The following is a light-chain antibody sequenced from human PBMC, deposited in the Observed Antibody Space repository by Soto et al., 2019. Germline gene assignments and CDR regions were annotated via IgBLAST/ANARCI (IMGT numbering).Light chain of an antibody. Sequence: QSVLTQPPSASGTPGQRVTISCSGGSSNIGTNAVNWYQQLPGTAPKLLIYNNNQRPSGVPDRFSGSKSGTSASLAISGLHSEDEADYYCAAWDDSLNGYVFGTGTQLTVL. CDR2: NNN. CDR3: AAWDDSLNGYV. V-gene: IGLV1-44*01. CDR1: SSNIGTNA. J-gene: IGLJ1*01.